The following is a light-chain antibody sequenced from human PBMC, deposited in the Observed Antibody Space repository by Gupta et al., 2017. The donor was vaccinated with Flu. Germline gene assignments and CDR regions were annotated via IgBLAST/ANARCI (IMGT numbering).Light chain of an antibody. CDR1: HNIDNH. J-gene: IGKJ4*01. Sequence: DIQMTQSPSSLSASVGDTITITCRTSHNIDNHLNWYQHKPGQAPKVLIYAVSTLQSGVPSRFNGSGSGTDFSLTITSLHPEDFATYYCQETYSTPFLSFGGGTKVAIK. V-gene: IGKV1-39*01. CDR2: AVS. CDR3: QETYSTPFLS.